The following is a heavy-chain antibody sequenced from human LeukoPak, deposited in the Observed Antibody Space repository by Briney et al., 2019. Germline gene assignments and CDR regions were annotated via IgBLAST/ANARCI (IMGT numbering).Heavy chain of an antibody. Sequence: GGSLRLSCAASGFTFSSYWMHWVRQAPGKGLVWVSRINTDGSSTSYADSVKGRFTISRDNSKNTLYLQMNSLRAEDTAVYYCARDRLGWELDYWGQGTLVTVSS. CDR2: INTDGSST. CDR3: ARDRLGWELDY. CDR1: GFTFSSYW. V-gene: IGHV3-74*01. D-gene: IGHD1-26*01. J-gene: IGHJ4*02.